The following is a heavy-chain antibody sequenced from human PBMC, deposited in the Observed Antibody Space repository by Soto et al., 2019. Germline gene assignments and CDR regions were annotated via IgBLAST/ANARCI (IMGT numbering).Heavy chain of an antibody. CDR1: GGSFSGYY. CDR2: INHSGST. V-gene: IGHV4-34*01. Sequence: ETLSLTCAVYGGSFSGYYWSWIRQPPGKGLEWIGEINHSGSTNYNPSLKSRVTISLDTSKNQFSLKLSSVPAADTAVYYCARGGAGMITFGGVIVSTFDYWGQGTLVTVSS. CDR3: ARGGAGMITFGGVIVSTFDY. J-gene: IGHJ4*02. D-gene: IGHD3-16*02.